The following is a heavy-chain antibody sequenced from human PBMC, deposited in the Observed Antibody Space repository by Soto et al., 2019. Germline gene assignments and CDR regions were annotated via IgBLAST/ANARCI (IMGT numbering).Heavy chain of an antibody. V-gene: IGHV1-69*12. CDR2: IIPIFGTA. CDR3: XXXXXXXXXXXXXXX. D-gene: IGHD3-10*01. CDR1: GGTFSSYA. Sequence: QVQLVQSGAEVKKPGSSVKVSCKASGGTFSSYAISWVRQAPGQGLEWMGGIIPIFGTANYAQKFQGRVTITADESTSTAYMELSSLXSXXXXXYXXXXXXXXXXXXXXXXXWXRGTLVTVSS. J-gene: IGHJ2*01.